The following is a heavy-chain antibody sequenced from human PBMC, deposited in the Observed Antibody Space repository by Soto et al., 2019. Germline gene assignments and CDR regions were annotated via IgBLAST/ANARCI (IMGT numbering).Heavy chain of an antibody. Sequence: SETLSLTCTVSGGSISSSSYYWGWIRQPPGKGLEWIGSIYYSGSTNYNPSLKSRVTISVDTSKNQFSLKLSSVTAADTAVYYCARNRGDSSSPNWFDPWGQGTLVTVSS. CDR3: ARNRGDSSSPNWFDP. J-gene: IGHJ5*02. D-gene: IGHD6-6*01. CDR1: GGSISSSSYY. CDR2: IYYSGST. V-gene: IGHV4-39*07.